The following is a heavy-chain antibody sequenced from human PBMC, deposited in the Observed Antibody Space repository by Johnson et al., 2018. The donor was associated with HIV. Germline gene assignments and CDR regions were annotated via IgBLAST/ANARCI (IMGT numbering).Heavy chain of an antibody. CDR3: ARSRYDSSGYGI. J-gene: IGHJ3*02. CDR2: IRYDGSNK. V-gene: IGHV3-30*02. CDR1: GFTFSSYG. Sequence: QVQLVESGGGVVQPGGSLRLSCEASGFTFSSYGMHWVRQAPGKGLEWVAFIRYDGSNKYHADSVKGRFTISRDNSKNTLYLQMNSLRAEDTAVYYCARSRYDSSGYGIWGQGTMVTVSS. D-gene: IGHD3-22*01.